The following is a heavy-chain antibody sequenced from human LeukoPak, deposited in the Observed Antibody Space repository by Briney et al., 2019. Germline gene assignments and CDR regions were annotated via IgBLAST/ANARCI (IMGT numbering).Heavy chain of an antibody. CDR3: TTDREQWLVHRD. V-gene: IGHV3-15*01. CDR2: IKSKTDGGTT. J-gene: IGHJ4*02. D-gene: IGHD6-19*01. CDR1: GFTFSNAW. Sequence: GGSLRLSCAASGFTFSNAWMSWVRQAPGKGLEWVGRIKSKTDGGTTDYAAPVKGRFTISRDDSKNTLYLQMNSLKTEDTAVYYCTTDREQWLVHRDWGQGTLVTVSS.